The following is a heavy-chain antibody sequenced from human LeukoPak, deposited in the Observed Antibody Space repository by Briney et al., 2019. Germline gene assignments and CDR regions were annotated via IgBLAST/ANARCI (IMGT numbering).Heavy chain of an antibody. J-gene: IGHJ6*02. Sequence: PGGSLRLSCAASGFTFSSYWMSWVRQAPGKGLEWVANIKQDGSEKYYVDSVKGRFTISRDNAKNSLYLQMNSLRAEDTAVYYCARGQSSSWYARGYYYGMDVWGQGTTVTVSS. V-gene: IGHV3-7*01. D-gene: IGHD6-13*01. CDR1: GFTFSSYW. CDR3: ARGQSSSWYARGYYYGMDV. CDR2: IKQDGSEK.